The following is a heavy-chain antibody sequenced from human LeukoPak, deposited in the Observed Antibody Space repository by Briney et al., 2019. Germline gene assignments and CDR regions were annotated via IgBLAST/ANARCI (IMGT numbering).Heavy chain of an antibody. CDR2: IYHSGST. J-gene: IGHJ6*03. CDR3: ARHLQNSYYYSMDV. Sequence: SQTLSLTCTVSGGSISSGGYYWSWIRQPPGKGLEWIGYIYHSGSTYYNPSLKSRVTISVDTSKNQFSLKLSSVTAADTAVYYCARHLQNSYYYSMDVWGTGTTVTVSS. CDR1: GGSISSGGYY. D-gene: IGHD4-11*01. V-gene: IGHV4-30-2*03.